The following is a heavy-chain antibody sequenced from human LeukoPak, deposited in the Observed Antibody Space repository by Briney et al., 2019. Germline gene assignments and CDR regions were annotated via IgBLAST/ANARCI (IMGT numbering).Heavy chain of an antibody. J-gene: IGHJ4*02. D-gene: IGHD5-24*01. Sequence: SETLSLTCLVSGASFGSSHWNWIRQLPGKGLEWIGCLSYTGKTDYNPSLTSRVTISLDTSKNQVSLKLKSLTAADTAVYYCSEGYFEPFDHWGQGISVTVSS. CDR1: GASFGSSH. V-gene: IGHV4-59*01. CDR2: LSYTGKT. CDR3: SEGYFEPFDH.